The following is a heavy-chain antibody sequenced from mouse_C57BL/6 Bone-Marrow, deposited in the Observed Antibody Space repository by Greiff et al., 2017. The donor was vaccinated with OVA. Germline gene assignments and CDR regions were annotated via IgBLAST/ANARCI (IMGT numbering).Heavy chain of an antibody. CDR3: ARSYSNYVPAWFAY. CDR2: INPGSGGT. V-gene: IGHV1-54*01. D-gene: IGHD2-5*01. J-gene: IGHJ3*01. Sequence: QVQLKESGAELVRPGTSVKVSCKASGYAFTNYLIEWVKQRPGQGLEWIGVINPGSGGTNYNEKFKGKATLTADKSSSTAYMQLSSLTSEDSAVYFCARSYSNYVPAWFAYWGQGTLVTVSA. CDR1: GYAFTNYL.